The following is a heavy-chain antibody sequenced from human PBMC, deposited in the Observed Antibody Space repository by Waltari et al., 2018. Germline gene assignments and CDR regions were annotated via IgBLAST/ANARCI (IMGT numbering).Heavy chain of an antibody. CDR1: GSTFTGYY. D-gene: IGHD3-10*01. CDR2: INPNSGGT. CDR3: ARSRKYGSGDY. Sequence: QVQLVQSGAEVKKPGASVKVSCKASGSTFTGYYMPWVLQAPGQVLEWMGRINPNSGGTNYAQKFQGRVTMTRDTSISTAYMELSRLRSDDTAVYYCARSRKYGSGDYWGQGTLVTVSS. V-gene: IGHV1-2*06. J-gene: IGHJ4*02.